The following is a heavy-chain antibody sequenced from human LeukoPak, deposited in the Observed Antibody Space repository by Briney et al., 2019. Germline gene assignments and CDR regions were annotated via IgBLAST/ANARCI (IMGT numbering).Heavy chain of an antibody. CDR3: ARGPAYYYDSSGYYYRSWFDP. J-gene: IGHJ5*02. V-gene: IGHV4-34*01. CDR1: GGSFSGYY. CDR2: INHSGST. Sequence: PSETLSLTCAVYGGSFSGYYWSWIRQPPGKGLEWIGEINHSGSTNYNPSLKSRVTISVDTSKNQFSLKLSSVPAADTAVYYCARGPAYYYDSSGYYYRSWFDPWGQGTLVTVSS. D-gene: IGHD3-22*01.